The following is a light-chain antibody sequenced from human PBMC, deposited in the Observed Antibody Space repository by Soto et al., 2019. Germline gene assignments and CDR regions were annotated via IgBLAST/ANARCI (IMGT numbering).Light chain of an antibody. V-gene: IGKV1-13*02. Sequence: AIQLTQSPSSLSASVGDRVTMTCRTSQGFSSALAWYQQKPGKPPKLLIYDASSLESGVPSRFSGSGSGTDFTLTIISLQPEDFATYFCQQFDGYPRTFGGGTKVEIK. J-gene: IGKJ4*01. CDR3: QQFDGYPRT. CDR2: DAS. CDR1: QGFSSA.